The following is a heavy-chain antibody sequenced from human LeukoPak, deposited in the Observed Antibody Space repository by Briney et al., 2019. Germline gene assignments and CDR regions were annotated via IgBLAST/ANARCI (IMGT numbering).Heavy chain of an antibody. CDR1: GFTFSSYA. CDR2: ISYDGSNK. V-gene: IGHV3-30*04. J-gene: IGHJ4*02. Sequence: PGGSLRLSCAASGFTFSSYAMHWVRQAPGKGLEWVAVISYDGSNKYYADSVKGRFTISRDNSKNTLYLQMNSLRAEDTAVYYCARDFEAIDYWGQGTLVTVSS. CDR3: ARDFEAIDY.